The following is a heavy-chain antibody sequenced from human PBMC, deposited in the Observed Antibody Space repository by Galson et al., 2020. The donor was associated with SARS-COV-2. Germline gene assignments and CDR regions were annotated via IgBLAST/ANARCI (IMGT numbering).Heavy chain of an antibody. D-gene: IGHD3-3*01. Sequence: GGSLRLSCTASGFTFGDYAMSWFRQAPGKGLEWVGFIRSKAYGGTTEYAASVKGRFTISRDDSKSIAYLQMNSLKTEDTAVYYCTRVVDFWSPNWFDPWGQGTLVTVSS. J-gene: IGHJ5*02. V-gene: IGHV3-49*03. CDR2: IRSKAYGGTT. CDR1: GFTFGDYA. CDR3: TRVVDFWSPNWFDP.